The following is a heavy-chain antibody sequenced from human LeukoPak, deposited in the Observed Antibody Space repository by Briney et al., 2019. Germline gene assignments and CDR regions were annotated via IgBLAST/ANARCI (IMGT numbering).Heavy chain of an antibody. V-gene: IGHV1-2*02. CDR2: INPNSGGT. CDR1: GYTFTGYY. CDR3: ARVGSSGWYGMYYFDY. D-gene: IGHD6-19*01. J-gene: IGHJ4*02. Sequence: ASVKVSCKASGYTFTGYYMHWVRQAPGQGLEWMGWINPNSGGTNYAQKFQGRVTMTRDTSISTAYMELSRLRSDDTAVYYCARVGSSGWYGMYYFDYWGQGTLVTASS.